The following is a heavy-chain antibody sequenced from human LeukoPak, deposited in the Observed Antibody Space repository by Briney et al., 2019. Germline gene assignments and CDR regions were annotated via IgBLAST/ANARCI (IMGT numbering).Heavy chain of an antibody. D-gene: IGHD6-19*01. V-gene: IGHV3-23*01. CDR3: AKCITGSGWYYYFDY. CDR2: ISGSDAGT. CDR1: GFTFNNYA. Sequence: GGSLRLSCAASGFTFNNYAMSWVRQAPGKGLEWVSAISGSDAGTYYADSVRGRFTISRDNSKNTLYLQMNSLRAEDTAVYYCAKCITGSGWYYYFDYWGQGTLVTVSS. J-gene: IGHJ4*02.